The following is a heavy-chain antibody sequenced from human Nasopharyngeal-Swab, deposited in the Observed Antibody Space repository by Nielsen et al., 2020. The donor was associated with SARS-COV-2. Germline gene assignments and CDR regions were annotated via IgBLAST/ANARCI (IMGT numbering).Heavy chain of an antibody. V-gene: IGHV3-30*18. Sequence: GGSLRLSCAASGFTFSDHAIHWVRQAPGKGPEWVAVISYDETDQYYSGSVKGRFTISRDSSKKMVYLQMNSLRPEDTGLYYCAKEMFKYGSGVSSDGFDVWGQGTRVTVSS. D-gene: IGHD3-10*01. CDR3: AKEMFKYGSGVSSDGFDV. J-gene: IGHJ3*01. CDR1: GFTFSDHA. CDR2: ISYDETDQ.